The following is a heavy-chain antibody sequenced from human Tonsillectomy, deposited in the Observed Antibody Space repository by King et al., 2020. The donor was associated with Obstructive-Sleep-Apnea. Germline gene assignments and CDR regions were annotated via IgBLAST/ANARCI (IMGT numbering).Heavy chain of an antibody. D-gene: IGHD3-22*01. Sequence: VQLVESGGGLVKPGGSLRLSCAASGFTFSDYYMSGIRQAPGKGLEWLSYIVSSSSYTNYADSVKGRFTISRDNAKKSLYLQMNSLRAEDTAVYYCARYVDSYVSSYYFDYWGQGTLVTVSS. J-gene: IGHJ4*02. CDR2: IVSSSSYT. V-gene: IGHV3-11*06. CDR3: ARYVDSYVSSYYFDY. CDR1: GFTFSDYY.